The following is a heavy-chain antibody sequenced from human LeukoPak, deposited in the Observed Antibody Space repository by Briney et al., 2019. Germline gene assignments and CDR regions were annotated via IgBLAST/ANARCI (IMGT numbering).Heavy chain of an antibody. D-gene: IGHD3-10*01. CDR1: GFTFIKYS. V-gene: IGHV3-23*01. J-gene: IGHJ3*01. CDR2: ITGSGAFT. Sequence: PGGSLRLSCAASGFTFIKYSMTWVRQAPGKGLEWVSAITGSGAFTDYADSVQGRFTISRDNSNNTVYLQMDSLRVDDTAVYYCAKDLSLLDWFGEPDAFDFWGQGTMVTVSS. CDR3: AKDLSLLDWFGEPDAFDF.